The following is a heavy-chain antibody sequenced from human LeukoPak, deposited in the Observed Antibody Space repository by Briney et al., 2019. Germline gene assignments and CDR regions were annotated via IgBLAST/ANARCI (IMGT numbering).Heavy chain of an antibody. J-gene: IGHJ4*02. CDR1: GFTFSSYA. CDR2: ISGSGGST. V-gene: IGHV3-23*01. Sequence: GGSLRLSCAASGFTFSSYAMSWVRQAPGKGLEWVSAISGSGGSTYYADSVKGRFTISRDNSKNTLYLQMNSLRAEDTAVYYCAKSPPVPGYSGSYSCLDYWGQGTLVTVSS. D-gene: IGHD1-26*01. CDR3: AKSPPVPGYSGSYSCLDY.